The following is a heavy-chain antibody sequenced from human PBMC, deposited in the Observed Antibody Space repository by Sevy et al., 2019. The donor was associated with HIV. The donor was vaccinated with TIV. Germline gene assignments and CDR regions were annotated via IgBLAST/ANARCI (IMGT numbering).Heavy chain of an antibody. CDR1: GFTFSDYY. D-gene: IGHD3-3*01. V-gene: IGHV3-11*05. CDR2: ISSSSSYT. J-gene: IGHJ6*02. Sequence: GGSLRLSCAASGFTFSDYYMSWIRQAPGKGLEWVSYISSSSSYTNYADSVKGRFTISRDNAKNSLYLQMNSLRAEDTEVYYWSREITIIGVVIPHYYYYCMDVWGQGTTVTVSS. CDR3: SREITIIGVVIPHYYYYCMDV.